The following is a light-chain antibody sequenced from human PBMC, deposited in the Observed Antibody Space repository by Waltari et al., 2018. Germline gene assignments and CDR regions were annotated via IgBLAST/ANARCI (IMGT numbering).Light chain of an antibody. CDR2: EVS. J-gene: IGLJ1*01. Sequence: QSALTPPPSASGSPGPSVTIFCTGTGSGGSVSWYQQHPGKAPKLMIYEVSKRPSGVPDRFSGSKSGNTASLTVSGLQAEDEGDYYCSSDAVSNNFYDFGSGTKVTVL. CDR3: SSDAVSNNFYD. V-gene: IGLV2-8*01. CDR1: GSGGS.